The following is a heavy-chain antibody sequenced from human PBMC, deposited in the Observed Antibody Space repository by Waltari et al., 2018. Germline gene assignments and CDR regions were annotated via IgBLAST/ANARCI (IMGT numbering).Heavy chain of an antibody. J-gene: IGHJ3*02. V-gene: IGHV4-30-4*08. CDR3: ARSYGSGSYWLDALDI. CDR2: LYYSGST. CDR1: GDSIGSGEYF. Sequence: QVQLQEAGPGLVKPSQTLSLTCTVSGDSIGSGEYFWSWIHQPPGKGLEWIGYLYYSGSTYDNPSLKSRVTISGDTSKNEFSLKLSSVTAADTAVYYCARSYGSGSYWLDALDIWGQGTVVTVSS. D-gene: IGHD3-10*01.